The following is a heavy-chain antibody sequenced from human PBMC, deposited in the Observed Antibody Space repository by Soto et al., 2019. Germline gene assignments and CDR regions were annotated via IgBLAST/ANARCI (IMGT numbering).Heavy chain of an antibody. D-gene: IGHD6-6*01. J-gene: IGHJ4*02. CDR2: VYYTGST. CDR3: ARSIAVPSGHIDH. CDR1: GGSMSGYY. Sequence: QVQLQESGPGLVKPSETLSLTCRVSGGSMSGYYWSWVRLAPGKGLEWIGYVYYTGSTNYNPSLQSRVSISVDTSKKYFSLSLSLVTAADTAVYFCARSIAVPSGHIDHWGQGIRVTISS. V-gene: IGHV4-59*01.